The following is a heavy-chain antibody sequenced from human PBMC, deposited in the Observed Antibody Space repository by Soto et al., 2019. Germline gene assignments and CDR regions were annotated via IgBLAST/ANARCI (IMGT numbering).Heavy chain of an antibody. Sequence: QVQLQESGPGLVKPSETLSLTCAVSGGSISISNWWSWVRQTPGKGLEWIGQIHHSGSTNYSPSLTSRVTISVDQSQNQFSLKMNSVTASDTAVYYCARGGYYFYMDVWGKGTTVTVSS. V-gene: IGHV4-4*02. CDR1: GGSISISNW. CDR3: ARGGYYFYMDV. CDR2: IHHSGST. J-gene: IGHJ6*03. D-gene: IGHD1-26*01.